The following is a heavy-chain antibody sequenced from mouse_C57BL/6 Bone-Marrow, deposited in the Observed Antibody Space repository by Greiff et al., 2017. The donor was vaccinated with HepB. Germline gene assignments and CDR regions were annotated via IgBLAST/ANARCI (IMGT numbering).Heavy chain of an antibody. CDR2: IDPETGGT. J-gene: IGHJ2*01. D-gene: IGHD1-1*01. Sequence: VQLVESGAELVRPGASVTLSCKASGYTFTDYEMHWVKQTPVHGLEWIGAIDPETGGTAYNQKFKGKAILTADKSSSTAYMELRSLTSEDSAVYYCTREGDYYYGSSSPFDYWGQGTTLTVSS. CDR1: GYTFTDYE. CDR3: TREGDYYYGSSSPFDY. V-gene: IGHV1-15*01.